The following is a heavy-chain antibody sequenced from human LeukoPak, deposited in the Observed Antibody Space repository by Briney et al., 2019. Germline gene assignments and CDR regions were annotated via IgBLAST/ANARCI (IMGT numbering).Heavy chain of an antibody. CDR2: IYYSGST. Sequence: PSETLSLTCTVSGGSISSYYWSWIRQPPGKGLEWIGYIYYSGSTNYNPSLKSRVTISVDTSKNQFSLKLSSVTAADTAVYYCARVRYSYAADYYYMDVWGKGTTVTVSS. D-gene: IGHD5-18*01. J-gene: IGHJ6*03. CDR3: ARVRYSYAADYYYMDV. CDR1: GGSISSYY. V-gene: IGHV4-59*01.